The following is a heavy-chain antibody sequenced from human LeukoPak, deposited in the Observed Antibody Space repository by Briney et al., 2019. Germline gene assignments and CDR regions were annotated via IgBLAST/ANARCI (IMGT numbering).Heavy chain of an antibody. D-gene: IGHD2-15*01. Sequence: ASVKVSCKASGYTFTSYYMHWVRQAPGQGLEWMGIINPSGGSTSYAQKFQGRVTMTRDTSTSTVYMELRSLRSDDTAVYYCARDCSGGSCFIRAFDIWGQGTMVTVSS. CDR3: ARDCSGGSCFIRAFDI. CDR2: INPSGGST. J-gene: IGHJ3*02. CDR1: GYTFTSYY. V-gene: IGHV1-46*01.